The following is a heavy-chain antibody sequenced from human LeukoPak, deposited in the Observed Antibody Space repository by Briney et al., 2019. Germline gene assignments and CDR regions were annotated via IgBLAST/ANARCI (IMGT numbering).Heavy chain of an antibody. V-gene: IGHV3-23*01. Sequence: GGSLRLSCAASGLTFSSYAMMWLRQAPGKGLKWVSAITGNGGWALYADSVKGRFTISRDNSKNTLYLQMSSLRAEDTAVYYCAKDPNGDYIGAFDFWGQGTMVTVSS. CDR2: ITGNGGWA. J-gene: IGHJ3*01. D-gene: IGHD4-17*01. CDR3: AKDPNGDYIGAFDF. CDR1: GLTFSSYA.